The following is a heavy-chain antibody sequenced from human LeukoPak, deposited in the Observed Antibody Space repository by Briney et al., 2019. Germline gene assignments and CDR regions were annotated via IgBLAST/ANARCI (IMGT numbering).Heavy chain of an antibody. CDR3: ARDQGGFSGYDPFYFDY. Sequence: PSETLSLTCTVSGASISSGGYYWSWIRQHPGKDLEWIGHIYYRGSTYYNPSLKSRVTISVDTSKNQFSLKLSSVTAADTAVYYCARDQGGFSGYDPFYFDYWGQGTLVTVSS. D-gene: IGHD5-12*01. CDR1: GASISSGGYY. CDR2: IYYRGST. V-gene: IGHV4-31*03. J-gene: IGHJ4*02.